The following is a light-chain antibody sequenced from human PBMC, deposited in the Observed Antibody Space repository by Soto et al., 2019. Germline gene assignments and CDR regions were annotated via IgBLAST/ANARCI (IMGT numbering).Light chain of an antibody. CDR2: LNSDGSH. Sequence: QSALTQSPSASASLGASVKLTRTLSSGHSNYAIAWHQQQSEKGPRYLMKLNSDGSHSKGDGIPDRFSGSSSGAERYLTISSLQSEDEADYYCQTWGSGIVVFGGGTKLTVL. CDR1: SGHSNYA. J-gene: IGLJ2*01. V-gene: IGLV4-69*01. CDR3: QTWGSGIVV.